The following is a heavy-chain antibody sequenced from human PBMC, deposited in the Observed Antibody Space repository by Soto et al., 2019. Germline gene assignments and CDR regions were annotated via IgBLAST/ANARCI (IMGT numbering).Heavy chain of an antibody. CDR3: AKGKLGYCSGANCYYYGMDV. Sequence: EVQLLESGGGLVQPGGSLRLSCAASGFTFSTSAMSWVRQAPGKGLEWVSTISGSGGRAYYADSVKGRFTISRENSKNTLYLQMNSLRAEDTAVYYCAKGKLGYCSGANCYYYGMDVWGQGTTVTVSS. CDR2: ISGSGGRA. CDR1: GFTFSTSA. D-gene: IGHD2-15*01. V-gene: IGHV3-23*01. J-gene: IGHJ6*02.